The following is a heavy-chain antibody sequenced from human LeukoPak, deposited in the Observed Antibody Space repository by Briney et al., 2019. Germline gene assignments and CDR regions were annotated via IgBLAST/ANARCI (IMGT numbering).Heavy chain of an antibody. CDR2: IYSGGST. CDR3: ARDTVTTFRFRDYYYYGMDV. Sequence: GGSLRLSCAASGFTVSTNYMNWVRQAPGKGLEWVSVIYSGGSTYYADSVKGRFTISRDNSKNTLYLQTNSLRAEDTAVYYCARDTVTTFRFRDYYYYGMDVWGQGTTVTVSS. CDR1: GFTVSTNY. D-gene: IGHD4-17*01. J-gene: IGHJ6*02. V-gene: IGHV3-53*01.